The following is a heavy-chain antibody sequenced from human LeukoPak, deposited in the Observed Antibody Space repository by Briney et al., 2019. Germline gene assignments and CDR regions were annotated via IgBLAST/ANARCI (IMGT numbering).Heavy chain of an antibody. CDR1: GGSFSGYY. CDR3: ARRVKERWPQFQQNLLDY. Sequence: SETLSLTCAVYGGSFSGYYWSWIRQPPGKGLEWIGEINHSGSTNYNPSLKSRVTISVDTSKNQFSLKLSSVTAADTAVYYCARRVKERWPQFQQNLLDYWGQGTLVTVSS. V-gene: IGHV4-34*01. J-gene: IGHJ4*02. D-gene: IGHD5-24*01. CDR2: INHSGST.